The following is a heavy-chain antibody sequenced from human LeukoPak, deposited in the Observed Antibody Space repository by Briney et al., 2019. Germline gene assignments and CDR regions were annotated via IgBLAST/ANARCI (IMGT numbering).Heavy chain of an antibody. CDR2: INTNTGNP. J-gene: IGHJ4*02. V-gene: IGHV7-4-1*02. CDR3: ARDNAGDIDY. D-gene: IGHD7-27*01. Sequence: ASVKVSCKASGYPFISNAMNWVRQAPGQGLELMGWINTNTGNPTYAQGFTGRFVFSLDTSVSTAYLQISSLRTEDTAVYYCARDNAGDIDYWGQGTLVTVSS. CDR1: GYPFISNA.